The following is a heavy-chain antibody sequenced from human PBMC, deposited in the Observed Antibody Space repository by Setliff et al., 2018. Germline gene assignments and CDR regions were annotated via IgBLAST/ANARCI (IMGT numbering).Heavy chain of an antibody. V-gene: IGHV1-3*01. CDR2: ITAANGDT. CDR3: AKVSNWALDI. J-gene: IGHJ3*02. Sequence: GASVKVSCKTSRYIFTTYTIHWVRQAPGQRLEWMGWITAANGDTKYSQKFQDRITTTRDTSASTVYMELSSLRPEDTAMYYCAKVSNWALDIWGQGTMGTVSS. CDR1: RYIFTTYT.